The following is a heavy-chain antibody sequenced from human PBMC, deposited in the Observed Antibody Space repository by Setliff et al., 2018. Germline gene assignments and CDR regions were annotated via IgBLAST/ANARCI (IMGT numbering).Heavy chain of an antibody. J-gene: IGHJ4*02. CDR1: GYSISSGYY. CDR3: ARRATYYNFWSGYYDY. V-gene: IGHV4-38-2*01. Sequence: SETLSLTCGVSGYSISSGYYWGWIRQPPGKGLEWIGSIYRTGTTHYNPSLKSRVTMSLDTSKNHFSLKLSSVTAADTAVYYCARRATYYNFWSGYYDYWGQGTLVTVSS. CDR2: IYRTGTT. D-gene: IGHD3-3*01.